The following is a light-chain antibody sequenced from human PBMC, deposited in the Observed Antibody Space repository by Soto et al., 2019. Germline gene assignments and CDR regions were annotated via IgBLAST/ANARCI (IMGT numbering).Light chain of an antibody. CDR1: SSDVGGYNY. Sequence: QSALTQPPSASGSPGQSVTISCTGTSSDVGGYNYVSWYQQHPGKAPKLMIYEVNKRPSGVPDRFSGSKSGNTASLTVSGLQAEDEADYYCSSYALLVVFGGGTKLTVL. CDR3: SSYALLVV. J-gene: IGLJ2*01. CDR2: EVN. V-gene: IGLV2-8*01.